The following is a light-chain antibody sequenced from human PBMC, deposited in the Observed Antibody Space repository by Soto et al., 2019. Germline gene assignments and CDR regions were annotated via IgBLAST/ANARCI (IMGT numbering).Light chain of an antibody. V-gene: IGKV1-5*03. CDR1: QTISSW. CDR3: QHSNSYSEA. CDR2: KAS. Sequence: DSQMTQSPSTLSGSVGDRVNISCRASQTISSWLAWYQQKQGKAPKLLIYKASTLKSGVPSRFSGSESGTEGTLTISSLKADDGSTYDCQHSNSYSEAFGQGTKVDIK. J-gene: IGKJ1*01.